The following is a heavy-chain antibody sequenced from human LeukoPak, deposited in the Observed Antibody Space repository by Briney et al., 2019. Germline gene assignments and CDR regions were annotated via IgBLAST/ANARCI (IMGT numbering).Heavy chain of an antibody. CDR2: IYPGDSDT. Sequence: GASLKISFWASGYRFINNWFGWVRQMPGKSLEWMGVIYPGDSDTRYSPSFQGQVTISDDKSNSTAYLQWSRLKASDTAMYYCARQAGATGRNDYWGQGTLVTASS. V-gene: IGHV5-51*01. CDR1: GYRFINNW. J-gene: IGHJ4*02. CDR3: ARQAGATGRNDY. D-gene: IGHD1-26*01.